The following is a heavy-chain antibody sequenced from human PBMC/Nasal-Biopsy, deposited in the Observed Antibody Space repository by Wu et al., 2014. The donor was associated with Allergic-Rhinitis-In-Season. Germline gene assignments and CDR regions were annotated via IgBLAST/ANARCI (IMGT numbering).Heavy chain of an antibody. Sequence: LRLSCVASGFNFKNYFMTWVRQAPGKGLEWVANIKQDGSEEFYADSVKGRFTISRDNSKSTLYLQVDSLRADDTAVYYCAGWLVNHFDYWGQGTLVTVSS. J-gene: IGHJ4*02. CDR1: GFNFKNYF. D-gene: IGHD6-19*01. CDR2: IKQDGSEE. CDR3: AGWLVNHFDY. V-gene: IGHV3-7*03.